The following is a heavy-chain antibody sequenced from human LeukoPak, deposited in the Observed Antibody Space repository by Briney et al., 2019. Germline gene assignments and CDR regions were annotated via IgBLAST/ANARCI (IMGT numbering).Heavy chain of an antibody. V-gene: IGHV3-30*01. CDR2: ISYDGSNK. CDR1: GFTFSSYA. D-gene: IGHD2-15*01. CDR3: AREAWTVVVAAFVGSGFDP. J-gene: IGHJ5*02. Sequence: GGSLRLSCAASGFTFSSYAMHWVRQAPGKGLEWVAVISYDGSNKYYADSVKGRFTISRDNSKNTLYLQMNSLRAEDTAVYYCAREAWTVVVAAFVGSGFDPWGQGTLVTVSS.